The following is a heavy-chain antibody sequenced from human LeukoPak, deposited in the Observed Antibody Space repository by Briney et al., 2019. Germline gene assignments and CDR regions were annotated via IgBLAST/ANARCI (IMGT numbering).Heavy chain of an antibody. CDR2: INPNSGGT. CDR1: GGTFSSYA. CDR3: ARLLVVVSDYYYYMDV. V-gene: IGHV1-2*02. Sequence: ASVKVSCKASGGTFSSYAISWVRQAPGQGLEWMGWINPNSGGTNYAQKFQGRVTMTRDTSISTAYMELSRLRSDDTAVYYCARLLVVVSDYYYYMDVWGKGTTVTISS. J-gene: IGHJ6*03. D-gene: IGHD2-2*01.